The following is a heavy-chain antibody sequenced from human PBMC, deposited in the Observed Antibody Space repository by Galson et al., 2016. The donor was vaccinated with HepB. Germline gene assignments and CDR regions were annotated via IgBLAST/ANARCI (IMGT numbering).Heavy chain of an antibody. CDR3: ARPYTYYFGSGSYFDVLHYGMDV. CDR2: TSASRGTI. Sequence: SLRLSCAASGFRFSDYNMNWVRQAPGRGLEWVAYTSASRGTIYYADSVKGRFTISRDNANNSLSLQTNSLRAEDTAFYYCARPYTYYFGSGSYFDVLHYGMDVWGQGTTVTVSS. J-gene: IGHJ6*02. V-gene: IGHV3-48*01. CDR1: GFRFSDYN. D-gene: IGHD3-10*01.